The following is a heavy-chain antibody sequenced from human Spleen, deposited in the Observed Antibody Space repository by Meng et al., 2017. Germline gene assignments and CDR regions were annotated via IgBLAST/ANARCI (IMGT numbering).Heavy chain of an antibody. J-gene: IGHJ4*02. V-gene: IGHV1-2*06. CDR2: IDPKSDNT. CDR1: GYTFTSYA. Sequence: QVQLVQYGSELKKPGASVKVSCKASGYTFTSYAMNWVRQAPGQGLEWMGRIDPKSDNTHYAQKFQGRVTMTRDTSISTAYMELSGLRSDDTAVYYCARDEDISAAGYLLGDFWGQGTLVTVSS. D-gene: IGHD6-13*01. CDR3: ARDEDISAAGYLLGDF.